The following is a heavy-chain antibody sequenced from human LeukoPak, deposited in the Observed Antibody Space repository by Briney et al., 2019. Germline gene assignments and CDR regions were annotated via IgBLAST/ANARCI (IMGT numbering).Heavy chain of an antibody. V-gene: IGHV1-69*05. CDR3: ARDQLLYGTWFDP. CDR2: IIPIFGTA. D-gene: IGHD2-2*02. J-gene: IGHJ5*02. Sequence: GASVKVSCKASGGTFSSYAISWVRQAPGQGLEWMGGIIPIFGTANYAQKFQGRVTITTDESTSTAYMELSSLRSEDTAVYYCARDQLLYGTWFDPWGQGTLVTVSS. CDR1: GGTFSSYA.